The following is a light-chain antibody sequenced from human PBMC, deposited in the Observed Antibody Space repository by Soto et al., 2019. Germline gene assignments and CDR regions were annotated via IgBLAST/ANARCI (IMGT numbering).Light chain of an antibody. J-gene: IGKJ1*01. CDR3: QQRSNWQT. V-gene: IGKV3-11*01. Sequence: EIVLTQSPATLSLSPGERATLSCSASQSFSSYLAWYQQKPGQAPSLLIYDASNRATGIPARFSGSGSGTDFTLTISSLEPEDFAVYYCQQRSNWQTFGQGTKVDIK. CDR1: QSFSSY. CDR2: DAS.